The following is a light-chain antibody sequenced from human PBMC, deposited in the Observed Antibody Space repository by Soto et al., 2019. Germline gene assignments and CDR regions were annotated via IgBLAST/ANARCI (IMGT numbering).Light chain of an antibody. V-gene: IGKV1-5*01. J-gene: IGKJ5*01. CDR2: GGY. CDR1: QTISNW. CDR3: QYLNGAPTIT. Sequence: DIQMTQSPSTLSASVGDRVTITCRASQTISNWLAWYQQKPGKAPKLLIYGGYTLQSGVPSRFSGSGSGTEFSLTITGLQPEDFVTYYCQYLNGAPTITFGQGTRLEIK.